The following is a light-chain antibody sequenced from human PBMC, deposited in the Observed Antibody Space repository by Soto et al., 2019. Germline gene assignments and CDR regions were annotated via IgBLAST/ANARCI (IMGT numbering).Light chain of an antibody. CDR1: QSISSW. V-gene: IGKV1-5*01. J-gene: IGKJ1*01. CDR2: DAS. CDR3: QQYNSYSPWT. Sequence: DIQMTQSTSTLSASVGDRVTITCRASQSISSWLAWYQQKPGKAPKLLIYDASSLESGVPSRFSGSRSGTELTLTISSLQPDDFATYYCQQYNSYSPWTFGQGNKVEIK.